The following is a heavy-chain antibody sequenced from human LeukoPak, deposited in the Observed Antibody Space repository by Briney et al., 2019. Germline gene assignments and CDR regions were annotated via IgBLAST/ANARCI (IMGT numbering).Heavy chain of an antibody. CDR3: AKDSRYSSSWYYYYYYMDV. J-gene: IGHJ6*03. D-gene: IGHD6-13*01. Sequence: GGSLRLSCAASGFTFSTYAMTWVRQAPGKGLEWVSAISGSGGDTNYAESVKGRFTISRDDSKNTLYLQMNSLRAEDTAVYYCAKDSRYSSSWYYYYYYMDVWGKGTTVTVSS. CDR2: ISGSGGDT. V-gene: IGHV3-23*01. CDR1: GFTFSTYA.